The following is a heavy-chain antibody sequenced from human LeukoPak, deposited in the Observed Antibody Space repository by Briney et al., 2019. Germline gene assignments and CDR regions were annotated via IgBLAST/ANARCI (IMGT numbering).Heavy chain of an antibody. V-gene: IGHV4-38-2*02. CDR2: IYHSGST. J-gene: IGHJ4*02. CDR3: ARVYDSSGYPPC. Sequence: SETLSLTCTVSGYSISGGYYWGWIRQPPGKGLEWIGSIYHSGSTYYNPSLKCRVTISVDTSKNQFSLKLSSVTAADTVVYYCARVYDSSGYPPCWGQGTLVTVSS. CDR1: GYSISGGYY. D-gene: IGHD3-22*01.